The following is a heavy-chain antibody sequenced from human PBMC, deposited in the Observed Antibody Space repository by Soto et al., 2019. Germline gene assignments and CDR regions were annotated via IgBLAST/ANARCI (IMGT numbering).Heavy chain of an antibody. J-gene: IGHJ4*02. V-gene: IGHV4-59*08. CDR3: GRFSPRVSKHGRLDY. CDR1: GGSISSYY. CDR2: IYYSGST. Sequence: SETLSLTCTVSGGSISSYYWSWIRQPPGKGLEWIGYIYYSGSTNYNPSLKSRVTISVDTSKNQFSLKLSSVTAADTAVYYCGRFSPRVSKHGRLDYWGQGTLVTVSS. D-gene: IGHD2-15*01.